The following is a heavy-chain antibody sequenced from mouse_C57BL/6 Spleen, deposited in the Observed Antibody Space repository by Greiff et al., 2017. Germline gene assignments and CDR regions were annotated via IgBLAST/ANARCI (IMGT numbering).Heavy chain of an antibody. J-gene: IGHJ2*01. D-gene: IGHD3-2*02. CDR3: ARGGSSGYSYYFDY. CDR2: IHPNSGST. V-gene: IGHV1-64*01. Sequence: VQLQQPGAELVKPGASVKLSCKASGYTFTSYWMHWVKQRPGQGLEWIGMIHPNSGSTNYNEKFKSKATLTVDKSSSTAYMQLSSLTSEDSAVYYCARGGSSGYSYYFDYWGQGTTLTVSS. CDR1: GYTFTSYW.